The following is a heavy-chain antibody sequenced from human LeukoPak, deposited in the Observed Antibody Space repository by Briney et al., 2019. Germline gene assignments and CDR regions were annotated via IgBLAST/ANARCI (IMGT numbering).Heavy chain of an antibody. CDR1: GYTLTELS. Sequence: ASVKASCKVSGYTLTELSMHWVRQAPGKGLEWMGGFDPEDGETIYAQKFQGRVTMTEDTSTDTAYMELSSLRSEDTAVYYCATAYCSGGSCYSRSYAFDIWGQGTMVTVS. D-gene: IGHD2-15*01. CDR2: FDPEDGET. CDR3: ATAYCSGGSCYSRSYAFDI. V-gene: IGHV1-24*01. J-gene: IGHJ3*02.